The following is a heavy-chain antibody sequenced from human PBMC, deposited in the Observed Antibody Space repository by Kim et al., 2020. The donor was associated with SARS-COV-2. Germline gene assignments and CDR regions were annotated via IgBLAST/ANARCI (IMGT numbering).Heavy chain of an antibody. CDR2: INHSGST. Sequence: SETLSLTCAVYGGSFSGYYWSWIRQPPGKGLEWIGEINHSGSTNYNPSLKSRVTISVDTSKNQFSLKLSSVTAADTAVYYCARGTRQWLSRHYYYYVDVWGKGTMVTGSS. CDR3: ARGTRQWLSRHYYYYVDV. J-gene: IGHJ6*03. V-gene: IGHV4-34*01. CDR1: GGSFSGYY. D-gene: IGHD6-19*01.